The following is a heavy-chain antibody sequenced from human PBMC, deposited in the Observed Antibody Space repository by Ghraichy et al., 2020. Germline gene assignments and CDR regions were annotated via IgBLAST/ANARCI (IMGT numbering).Heavy chain of an antibody. CDR2: INHSGRT. V-gene: IGHV4-34*01. Sequence: SQTLSLTCAVYGGSFSGYYWTWIRQPPGKGLEWIGEINHSGRTNYNPSLKSRVTISVDMSKKQFSLKLSSVTAADTAVYYCARGGKGVVITYYYYYMDVWGKGTTVTVSS. CDR3: ARGGKGVVITYYYYYMDV. CDR1: GGSFSGYY. J-gene: IGHJ6*03. D-gene: IGHD3-3*01.